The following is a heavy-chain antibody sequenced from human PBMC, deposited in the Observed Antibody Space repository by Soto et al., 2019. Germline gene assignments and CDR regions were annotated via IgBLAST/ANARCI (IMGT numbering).Heavy chain of an antibody. CDR2: ISSSSSTI. J-gene: IGHJ4*02. V-gene: IGHV3-48*02. CDR1: GFTFSSYS. Sequence: SLRLSCAASGFTFSSYSMNWVRQAPGEGLEWVSYISSSSSTIYYADSVKGRFTISRDNAKNSLYLQMNSLRDEDTAVYYCARALEGVHYAFWSGLGSVDYWGQGTLVTVSS. CDR3: ARALEGVHYAFWSGLGSVDY. D-gene: IGHD3-3*01.